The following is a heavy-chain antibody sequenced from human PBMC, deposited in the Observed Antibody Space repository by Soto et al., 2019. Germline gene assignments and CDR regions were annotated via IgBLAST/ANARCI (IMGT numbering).Heavy chain of an antibody. Sequence: QVQLVESGGGLVKPGGSLRLSCAASGFTFSDYYMTWIRQAPGKGLEWVSYTSSSGTGIHYPDSVKGRFTISRDNAKNSLYLQMSSMRAEDTAVYYCARAYSDTFHIWGQGTMVTVSS. D-gene: IGHD2-15*01. CDR1: GFTFSDYY. CDR3: ARAYSDTFHI. J-gene: IGHJ3*02. CDR2: TSSSGTGI. V-gene: IGHV3-11*01.